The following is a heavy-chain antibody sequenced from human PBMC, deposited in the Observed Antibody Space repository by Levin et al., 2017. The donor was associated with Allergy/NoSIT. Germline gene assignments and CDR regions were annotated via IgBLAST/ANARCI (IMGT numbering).Heavy chain of an antibody. CDR3: AKDGAI. Sequence: GGSLRLSCAASGFTFGDYAMNWVRQAPGKGLEWVLGISAGGDNTDFADSAKGRFIISRDNSKNTLSLQMNSLRVEDTAIYYCAKDGAIWGPGTLVTVSS. CDR2: ISAGGDNT. V-gene: IGHV3-23*01. CDR1: GFTFGDYA. J-gene: IGHJ4*02. D-gene: IGHD3-16*01.